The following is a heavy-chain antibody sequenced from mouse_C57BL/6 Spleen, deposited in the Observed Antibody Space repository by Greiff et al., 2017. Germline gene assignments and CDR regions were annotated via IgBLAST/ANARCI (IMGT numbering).Heavy chain of an antibody. CDR1: GYTFTSYG. Sequence: VQLVESGAELARPGASVKLSCKASGYTFTSYGISWVKQRPGQGLEWIGEIYPRSGNTYYNEKFKGKATLTADKSSSTAYMELRSLTSEDSAVYFCARSGGNTFFDYWGQGTTLTVSS. D-gene: IGHD2-1*01. J-gene: IGHJ2*01. CDR2: IYPRSGNT. V-gene: IGHV1-81*01. CDR3: ARSGGNTFFDY.